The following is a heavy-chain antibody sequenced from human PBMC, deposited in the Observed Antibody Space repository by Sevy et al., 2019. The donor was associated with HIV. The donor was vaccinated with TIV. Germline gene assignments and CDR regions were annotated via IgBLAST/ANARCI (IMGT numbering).Heavy chain of an antibody. Sequence: ASVKVSCKASGYTLTAHYMHWVRQAPGQGLQWMGWINHSNGGTHYAQKFQGRVTMTRDTSISTAYMELSSLTSDDTAVYYCARSAYSGSYYDYWGQGTLVTVSS. CDR3: ARSAYSGSYYDY. J-gene: IGHJ4*02. D-gene: IGHD1-26*01. CDR2: INHSNGGT. V-gene: IGHV1-2*02. CDR1: GYTLTAHY.